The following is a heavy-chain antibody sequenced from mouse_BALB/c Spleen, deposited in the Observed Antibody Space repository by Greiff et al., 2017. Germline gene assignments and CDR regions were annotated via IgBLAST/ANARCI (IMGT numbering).Heavy chain of an antibody. CDR1: GYSITSGYY. V-gene: IGHV3-6*02. D-gene: IGHD2-10*01. CDR3: ARDPYYGNYEAY. J-gene: IGHJ3*01. Sequence: EVKLQESGPGLVKPSQSLSLTCSVTGYSITSGYYWNWIRQFPGNKLEWMGYISYDGSNNYNPSLKNRISITRDTSKNQFFLKLNSVTTEDTATYYCARDPYYGNYEAYWGQGTLVTVSA. CDR2: ISYDGSN.